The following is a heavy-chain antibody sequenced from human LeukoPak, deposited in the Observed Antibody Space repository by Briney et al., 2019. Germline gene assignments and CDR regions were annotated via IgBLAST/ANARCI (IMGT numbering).Heavy chain of an antibody. D-gene: IGHD2-2*02. CDR2: ISYDGSNK. CDR1: GFTFSSYG. J-gene: IGHJ4*02. V-gene: IGHV3-30*18. Sequence: GRSLRLSCAASGFTFSSYGMHWVRQAPGKGLEWVAVISYDGSNKYYADSVKGRFTISRDNSKNTLYLQMNSLRAEDTAVYYCAKLWDIVVVPAAIGHYWGQGTLVTVSS. CDR3: AKLWDIVVVPAAIGHY.